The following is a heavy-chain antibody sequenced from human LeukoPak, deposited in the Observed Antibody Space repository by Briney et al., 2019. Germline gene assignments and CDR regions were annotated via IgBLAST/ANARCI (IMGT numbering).Heavy chain of an antibody. D-gene: IGHD3-3*01. CDR3: AREGTTYDFWSGFDI. CDR1: GFTFSSYS. J-gene: IGHJ3*02. V-gene: IGHV3-48*01. Sequence: GGSLRLSCAASGFTFSSYSMNWVRQAPGKGLEWVSYISSSSSTIYYADSVKGRFTISRDNAKNSLYLQMNSLRAEDTAVYYCAREGTTYDFWSGFDIWGQGTMVTVSS. CDR2: ISSSSSTI.